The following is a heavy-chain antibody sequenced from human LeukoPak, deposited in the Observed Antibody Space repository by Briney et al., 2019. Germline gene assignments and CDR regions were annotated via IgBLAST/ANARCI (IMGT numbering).Heavy chain of an antibody. V-gene: IGHV4-39*07. D-gene: IGHD2-8*01. CDR1: GGSISSSSYY. CDR3: ARGSDEDIVLMVYAIWFDP. CDR2: IYYSGST. J-gene: IGHJ5*02. Sequence: SETLSLTCTVSGGSISSSSYYWGWIRQPPGKGLEWLGSIYYSGSTYYNPSLKSRVTISVDTSKNQFSLKLSSVTAADTAVYYCARGSDEDIVLMVYAIWFDPWGQGTLVTVSS.